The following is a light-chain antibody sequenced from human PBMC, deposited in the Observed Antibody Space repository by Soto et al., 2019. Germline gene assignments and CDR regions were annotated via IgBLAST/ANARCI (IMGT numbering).Light chain of an antibody. Sequence: QSALTQPRSVSGSPGQSVTISCTGTSSNVGGYNYVSWYQQHPGIAPQLIIYDVTKRPSGVPDRFSGSKSGNTASLTISGLQAEDEADYYCCSSGGSYSLVFGGGTKLTVL. CDR2: DVT. J-gene: IGLJ3*02. CDR1: SSNVGGYNY. V-gene: IGLV2-11*01. CDR3: CSSGGSYSLV.